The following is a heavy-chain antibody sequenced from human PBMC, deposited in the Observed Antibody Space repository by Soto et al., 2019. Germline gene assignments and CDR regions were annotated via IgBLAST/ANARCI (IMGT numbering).Heavy chain of an antibody. D-gene: IGHD2-15*01. CDR3: AKEGISRILEIDY. J-gene: IGHJ4*02. Sequence: PGGSLRLSCATSGFTFSNYAMSWVRQAPGKGLEWVSGIGDSGGDTYYADSVKGRFTISRDNSKNTLHLQMNNLRAEDTAIYYCAKEGISRILEIDYWGQGNLLTVSS. V-gene: IGHV3-23*01. CDR2: IGDSGGDT. CDR1: GFTFSNYA.